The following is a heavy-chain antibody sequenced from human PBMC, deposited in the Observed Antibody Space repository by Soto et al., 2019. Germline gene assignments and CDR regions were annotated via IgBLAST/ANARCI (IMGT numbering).Heavy chain of an antibody. J-gene: IGHJ5*02. CDR1: GDSVISSDFY. V-gene: IGHV4-39*01. D-gene: IGHD3-3*02. CDR2: IFYLGSS. Sequence: SETRSLTCAVSGDSVISSDFYWVWARQPPGKGLEWIGSIFYLGSSYYNPSLKSRVTMSVDTSKNQFSLRLRSVTAADTALYFCARHSLALRKNNWFDPWGQGIMVTVSS. CDR3: ARHSLALRKNNWFDP.